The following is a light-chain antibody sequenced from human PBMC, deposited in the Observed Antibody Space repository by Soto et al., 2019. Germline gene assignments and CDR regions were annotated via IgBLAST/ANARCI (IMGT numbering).Light chain of an antibody. Sequence: EIVLTQSPATLSLSPGERATLSCRASQSVNNYLAWYQQKPGQAPRLLIHVASNRATGIPARFTGSGSGTDFTLTISSLEPEDFAVYYCQQRSNWPPEITFGQGTRLEIK. J-gene: IGKJ5*01. CDR3: QQRSNWPPEIT. CDR1: QSVNNY. CDR2: VAS. V-gene: IGKV3-11*01.